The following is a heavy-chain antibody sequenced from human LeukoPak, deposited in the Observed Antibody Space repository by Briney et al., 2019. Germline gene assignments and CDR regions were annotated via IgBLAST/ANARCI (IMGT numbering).Heavy chain of an antibody. V-gene: IGHV3-53*01. J-gene: IGHJ3*02. Sequence: GGSLRLSCAASGFTVSSNYMSWVRQAPGKGLEWVSVIYSGGSTYYADSVKGRFTISRDKSKNTLYLQMNSLRAEDTAVYYCARVGASLAGAFDIWGQGTMVTVSS. CDR2: IYSGGST. CDR1: GFTVSSNY. CDR3: ARVGASLAGAFDI.